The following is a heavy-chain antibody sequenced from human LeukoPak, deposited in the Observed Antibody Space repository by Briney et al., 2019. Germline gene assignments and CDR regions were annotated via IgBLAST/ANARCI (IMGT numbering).Heavy chain of an antibody. CDR1: GFTFSSYA. V-gene: IGHV3-30*04. Sequence: GGSLRLSCAASGFTFSSYAMHWVRQAPGKGLEWVAVISYDGSNKYYADSVKGRFTISRDNSKNTLYLQMNSLRAEDTAVYYCARADGDYTGGVDYWGQGTLVTVSS. D-gene: IGHD4-17*01. CDR3: ARADGDYTGGVDY. CDR2: ISYDGSNK. J-gene: IGHJ4*02.